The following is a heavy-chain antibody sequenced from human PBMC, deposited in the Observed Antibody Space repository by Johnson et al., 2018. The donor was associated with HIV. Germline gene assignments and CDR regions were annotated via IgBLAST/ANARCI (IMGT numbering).Heavy chain of an antibody. Sequence: QVQLVESGGDLIKPGGSLRLSCAASNFTFKDYYMNWIRQAPGKGLEWISYISGSGFDTFYADSVKGRFTISRVNAKNSLYLQMNSLRAEDTAVYYCARDFVGGVPQGAFDIWGQGTLVTVSS. CDR1: NFTFKDYY. J-gene: IGHJ3*02. D-gene: IGHD1-1*01. V-gene: IGHV3-11*06. CDR3: ARDFVGGVPQGAFDI. CDR2: ISGSGFDT.